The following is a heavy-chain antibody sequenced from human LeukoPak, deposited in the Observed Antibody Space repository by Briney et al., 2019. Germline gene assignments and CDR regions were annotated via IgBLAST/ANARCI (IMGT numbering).Heavy chain of an antibody. CDR1: GFTFSTYC. D-gene: IGHD2-2*01. CDR3: ARDGGYCSSTSCYPYFDY. V-gene: IGHV3-7*01. CDR2: IKQDGSEK. J-gene: IGHJ4*02. Sequence: GGSLRLSCAASGFTFSTYCMGWVRQAPGKGLEWVASIKQDGSEKYYVDSVKGRFTISRDNAKNSLYLHMNSLRAEDTAVYYCARDGGYCSSTSCYPYFDYWGQGTLVTVSS.